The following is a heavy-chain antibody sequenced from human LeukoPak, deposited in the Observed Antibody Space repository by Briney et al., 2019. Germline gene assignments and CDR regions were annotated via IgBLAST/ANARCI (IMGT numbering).Heavy chain of an antibody. D-gene: IGHD3-22*01. J-gene: IGHJ1*01. CDR1: GFTFSSYA. Sequence: GGSLRLSCAASGFTFSSYAMSWVRQAPGKGLEWVSSISGSGGSTYYADSVKGRFTISRDNSKNTLYLQMNSLRAEDTAVYYCARDARGYYYDSHGPPQHWGQGTLVTVSS. CDR2: ISGSGGST. CDR3: ARDARGYYYDSHGPPQH. V-gene: IGHV3-23*01.